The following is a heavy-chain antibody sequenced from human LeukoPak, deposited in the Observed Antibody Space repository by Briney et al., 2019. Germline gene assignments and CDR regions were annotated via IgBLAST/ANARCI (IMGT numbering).Heavy chain of an antibody. D-gene: IGHD1-26*01. CDR3: ARELIVGATMAFDM. J-gene: IGHJ3*02. Sequence: SETLSLTCTVSGGSISNFWTWIRQPPGKGLGWIGYISNSGSTNYNPSLKSRVTILMDTSKKQFSLKLSSVTAADTAVYYCARELIVGATMAFDMWGQGTMVTVSS. CDR2: ISNSGST. CDR1: GGSISNF. V-gene: IGHV4-59*01.